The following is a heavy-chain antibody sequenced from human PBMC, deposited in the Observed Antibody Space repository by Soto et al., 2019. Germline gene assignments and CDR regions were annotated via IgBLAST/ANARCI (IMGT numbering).Heavy chain of an antibody. V-gene: IGHV3-7*01. Sequence: EVQMVESGGGLVKPGGSLRLSCAASGFPFSRYWMYWVRQAPGKGLEWVANIKEDGSEINYVDSVKGRFTISRDNAKNSLYLQMNSLRVEDTAVYYCASSLLRGQGTLVTVSS. J-gene: IGHJ4*02. CDR2: IKEDGSEI. CDR1: GFPFSRYW. CDR3: ASSLL.